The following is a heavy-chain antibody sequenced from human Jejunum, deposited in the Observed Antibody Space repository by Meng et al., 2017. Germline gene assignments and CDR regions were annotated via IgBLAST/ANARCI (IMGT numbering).Heavy chain of an antibody. CDR1: GYTFTSYP. J-gene: IGHJ4*02. CDR3: ARGKNVMTAIGLDH. V-gene: IGHV1-3*01. CDR2: INAGNYNT. D-gene: IGHD2-21*02. Sequence: QVQLVQSGAEVKKPGASVKVSCKASGYTFTSYPMHWVRQAPGQGPEWMGWINAGNYNTDYSQKFQGRVTITRDTSASIIYMELNSLRSEDTAVYYCARGKNVMTAIGLDHWGQGSLVTVSS.